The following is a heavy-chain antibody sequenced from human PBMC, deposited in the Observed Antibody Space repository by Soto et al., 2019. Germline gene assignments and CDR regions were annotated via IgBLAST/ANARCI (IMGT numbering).Heavy chain of an antibody. CDR3: AKDLIRGDGYEDPDY. D-gene: IGHD3-10*01. J-gene: IGHJ4*02. V-gene: IGHV3-23*01. CDR2: IYAAGSGK. Sequence: PVGSLRLSCAASGFIFSNYAMFWFRQAPGKGLEWVSTIYAAGSGKYYAGSVKGRFTISRDNSRDTLFLQMDSLRAEDTAIYFCAKDLIRGDGYEDPDYWGQGTLVTVSS. CDR1: GFIFSNYA.